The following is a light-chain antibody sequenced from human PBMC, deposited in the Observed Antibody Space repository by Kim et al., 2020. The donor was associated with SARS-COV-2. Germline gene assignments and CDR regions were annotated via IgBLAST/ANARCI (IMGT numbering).Light chain of an antibody. V-gene: IGKV1-16*01. CDR2: GES. CDR1: QGIAKD. J-gene: IGKJ4*01. Sequence: ASVGDRVNITCRASQGIAKDLAWFQQKPGKAPKALVYGESSVQSGAPSRFSGSGSGTEFTLTITSLQPEDFAAYFCQQYKSYPRTFGGGTKVDIK. CDR3: QQYKSYPRT.